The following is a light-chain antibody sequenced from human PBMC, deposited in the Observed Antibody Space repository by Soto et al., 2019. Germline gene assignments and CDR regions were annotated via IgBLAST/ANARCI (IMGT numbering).Light chain of an antibody. J-gene: IGKJ1*01. V-gene: IGKV3-20*01. CDR2: GAS. CDR3: HPYCTSPRT. CDR1: QSVTGRY. Sequence: EIVLTQSPGTLSLSPGERATLSCRATQSVTGRYLAWYQQKFGQAPRLLIFGASSRDTGITDRFSGSGSGTDFTRTIPRLEHDASEVYCCHPYCTSPRTFGQGTNLESK.